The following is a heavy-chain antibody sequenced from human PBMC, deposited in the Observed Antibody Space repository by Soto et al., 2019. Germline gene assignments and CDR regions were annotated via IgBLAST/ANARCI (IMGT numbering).Heavy chain of an antibody. J-gene: IGHJ4*02. D-gene: IGHD6-6*01. CDR1: GFTFSSYA. CDR3: ASHSPSYSSSSVYGAKFDY. CDR2: ISYDGSNK. Sequence: GGSLRLSCAASGFTFSSYAMHWVRQAPGKGLEWVAVISYDGSNKYYADSVKGRFTISRDNSKNTLYLQMNSLRAEDTAVYYCASHSPSYSSSSVYGAKFDYWGQGTLVTVSS. V-gene: IGHV3-30-3*01.